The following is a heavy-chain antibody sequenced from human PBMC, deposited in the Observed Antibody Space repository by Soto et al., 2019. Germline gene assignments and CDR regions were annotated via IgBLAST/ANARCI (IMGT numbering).Heavy chain of an antibody. Sequence: AASVKVSCKASGVSFSSDAISWVRQAPLQGLEWMGRIIPIFGAANYAQKFQGRLTITADESTSTAYMELTSLRSEDTAVYYCARGVHHDSSGYYYFYWGQGTLVTVSS. CDR1: GVSFSSDA. D-gene: IGHD3-22*01. CDR2: IIPIFGAA. CDR3: ARGVHHDSSGYYYFY. V-gene: IGHV1-69*13. J-gene: IGHJ4*02.